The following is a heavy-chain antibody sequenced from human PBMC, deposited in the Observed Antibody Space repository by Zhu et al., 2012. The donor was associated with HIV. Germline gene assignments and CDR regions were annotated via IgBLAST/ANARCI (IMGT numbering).Heavy chain of an antibody. V-gene: IGHV4-34*01. CDR2: INHSGSV. Sequence: QVQLQESGPGLLKPSETLSLTCAVYGGSFSGFYWSWIRQPPGKGLEWIGEINHSGSVNYNPSLKSRVTISVDTSKNQFSLKLSSVTAADTALYYCARGDNYYASGSPAKGRYFQYWGQGTLV. J-gene: IGHJ1*01. D-gene: IGHD3-10*01. CDR1: GGSFSGFY. CDR3: ARGDNYYASGSPAKGRYFQY.